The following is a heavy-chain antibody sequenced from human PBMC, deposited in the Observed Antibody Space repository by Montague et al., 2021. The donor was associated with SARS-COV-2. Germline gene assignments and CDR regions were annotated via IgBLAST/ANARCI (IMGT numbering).Heavy chain of an antibody. D-gene: IGHD2-21*01. Sequence: SETLSLTCAVYRGSFHIFSWGWIRQSPEKGLEWIGEIDHRGNTNYNPSHKGRVTISVDTSKNQFSLNLTSVTAADTAIYYCARGTRVVGITPGFRYWGQGTQVAVS. J-gene: IGHJ4*02. CDR1: RGSFHIFS. V-gene: IGHV4-34*01. CDR2: IDHRGNT. CDR3: ARGTRVVGITPGFRY.